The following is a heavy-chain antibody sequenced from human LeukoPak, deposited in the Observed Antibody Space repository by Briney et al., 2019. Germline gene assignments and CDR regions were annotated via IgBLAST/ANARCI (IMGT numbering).Heavy chain of an antibody. V-gene: IGHV1-24*01. CDR1: GYTLTELS. J-gene: IGHJ4*02. Sequence: ASVKVSCKVSGYTLTELSMHWVRQAPGKGLEWMGGFDPEDGETIYAQKFQGRVTMTEDTSTDTAYMELSSLRSEDTAVYYCATSTRTKYSSGWYLWGQGTLVTVSS. CDR3: ATSTRTKYSSGWYL. CDR2: FDPEDGET. D-gene: IGHD6-13*01.